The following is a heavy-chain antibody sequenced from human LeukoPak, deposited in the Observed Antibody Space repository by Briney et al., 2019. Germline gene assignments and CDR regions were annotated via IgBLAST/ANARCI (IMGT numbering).Heavy chain of an antibody. CDR3: ARDAPSSSSGDY. Sequence: GGSLRLSCAASGFTFSSYWMSWVRQAPGKGLEWVANIKQDGREKYYVDSVKGRFTISRDNANNSLYLQMSSLRAEDTAVYYCARDAPSSSSGDYWGQGTPVTVSS. V-gene: IGHV3-7*03. J-gene: IGHJ4*02. CDR1: GFTFSSYW. CDR2: IKQDGREK. D-gene: IGHD6-6*01.